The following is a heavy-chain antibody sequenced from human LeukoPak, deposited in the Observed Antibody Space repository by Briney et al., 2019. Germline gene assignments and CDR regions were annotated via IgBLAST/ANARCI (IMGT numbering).Heavy chain of an antibody. D-gene: IGHD3-10*02. CDR1: GLSFSNYW. V-gene: IGHV3-74*01. CDR3: ASAYTYVRLGDH. CDR2: TNLHGTAV. Sequence: PGGSLRLSCAVSGLSFSNYWMHWVRQAPGKGLVWVACTNLHGTAVDYADPVKGRFTISRDNSKNMLFLQMNSLRVEDTAVYYCASAYTYVRLGDHWGQGTLVTVSP. J-gene: IGHJ4*02.